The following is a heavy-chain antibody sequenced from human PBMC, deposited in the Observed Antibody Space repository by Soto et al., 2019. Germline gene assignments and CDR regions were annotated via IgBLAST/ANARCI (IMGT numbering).Heavy chain of an antibody. CDR1: GFTLSDHY. J-gene: IGHJ4*02. CDR3: VRTSHYGSGSWNFDF. CDR2: TRNKANGYST. Sequence: PGGSLRLSCAASGFTLSDHYMDWVRQAPGRGLEWVGRTRNKANGYSTEYAADVKGRFIVSSDDSLNSLYLQMNSLKTEDTAVYYCVRTSHYGSGSWNFDFWGQGTLVTVSS. D-gene: IGHD3-10*01. V-gene: IGHV3-72*01.